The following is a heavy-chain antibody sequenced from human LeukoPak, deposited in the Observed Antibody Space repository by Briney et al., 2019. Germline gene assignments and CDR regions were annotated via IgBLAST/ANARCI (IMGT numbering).Heavy chain of an antibody. CDR3: GRGSCAYDD. CDR1: GDSVLHNGLA. D-gene: IGHD2-21*01. J-gene: IGHJ4*02. Sequence: SQTLPLTYASSGDSVLHNGLAGLWIRQSPSRGLEWLGRTYYRSKWYNDYAVSVKSQITINPATSKNQFSLQLNSVTPEDTAVYYCGRGSCAYDDWGQGTLVTVSS. V-gene: IGHV6-1*01. CDR2: TYYRSKWYN.